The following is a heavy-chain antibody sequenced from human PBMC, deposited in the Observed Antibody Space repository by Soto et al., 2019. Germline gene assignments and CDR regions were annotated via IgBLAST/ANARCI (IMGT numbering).Heavy chain of an antibody. CDR3: ARGKVAMNIWSD. D-gene: IGHD2-15*01. V-gene: IGHV4-59*01. CDR2: NHYSGNS. Sequence: QVQLQESGPGLVKPSETLSLTCTVSGASISSDYWSWIRQPPGKGLEWIGFNHYSGNSNYNPSLRSRVTISVDTSTNQVSLRLTSVTAADTAIYYCARGKVAMNIWSDWGPGILVTVYS. CDR1: GASISSDY. J-gene: IGHJ4*02.